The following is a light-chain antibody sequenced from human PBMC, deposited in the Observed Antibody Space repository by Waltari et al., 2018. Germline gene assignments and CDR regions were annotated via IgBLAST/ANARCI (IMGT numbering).Light chain of an antibody. CDR1: SNDVGGYNC. V-gene: IGLV2-14*01. Sequence: QSALTQPASVSGSPGQSVTIFCAGTSNDVGGYNCVSWYQEHPGQAPRVIIYDVSDRPSGVSDRVSGSKSGNTASLTISVLQAEDEADYYCSSQSSNDVVLFGGGTKLTVL. CDR2: DVS. J-gene: IGLJ2*01. CDR3: SSQSSNDVVL.